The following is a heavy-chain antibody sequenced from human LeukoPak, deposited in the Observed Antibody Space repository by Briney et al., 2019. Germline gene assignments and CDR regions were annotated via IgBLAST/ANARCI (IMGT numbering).Heavy chain of an antibody. J-gene: IGHJ5*02. Sequence: GGSLRLSCAASGFTFSSYAMSWVRQAPGKGLEWVSAISGSGGSTYYADSVKGRFTISRDNSKNTLYLQMNSLRVEDTAVYYCAKPLLPPGRPHNWFDPWGQGTLVTVSS. V-gene: IGHV3-23*01. CDR1: GFTFSSYA. CDR3: AKPLLPPGRPHNWFDP. D-gene: IGHD1-1*01. CDR2: ISGSGGST.